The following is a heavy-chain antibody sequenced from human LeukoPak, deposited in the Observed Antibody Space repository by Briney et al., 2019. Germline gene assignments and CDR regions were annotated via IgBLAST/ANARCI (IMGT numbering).Heavy chain of an antibody. D-gene: IGHD2/OR15-2a*01. V-gene: IGHV3-9*01. Sequence: PGGSLRLSCAASGFTFDDYAMHWVRQAPGKGLEGVSGISWDGGTIDYADSVKGRFTISRDNAKNSLYLQIDSLRADDTALYYCAKDAALYGLYFFDFWGRGTLVTVSS. J-gene: IGHJ4*02. CDR3: AKDAALYGLYFFDF. CDR1: GFTFDDYA. CDR2: ISWDGGTI.